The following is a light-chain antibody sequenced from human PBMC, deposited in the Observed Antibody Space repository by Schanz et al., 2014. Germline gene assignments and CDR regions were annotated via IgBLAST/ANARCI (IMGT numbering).Light chain of an antibody. J-gene: IGLJ3*02. Sequence: QSALTQPASVSGSPGQSITISCTGTSSDVGGYNYVSWYQQHPGKAPKLMIYDVNNRPSGVSNRFSGSKSGNTASLTISGLQAEDEADYYCSSYTTTTWRVFGGGTKLTVL. CDR1: SSDVGGYNY. CDR3: SSYTTTTWRV. CDR2: DVN. V-gene: IGLV2-14*01.